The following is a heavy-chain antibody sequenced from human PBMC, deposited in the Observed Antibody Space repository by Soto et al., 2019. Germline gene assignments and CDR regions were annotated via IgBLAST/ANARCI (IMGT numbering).Heavy chain of an antibody. CDR3: ARDLGHISGNYCSYYYAMDV. CDR2: LYRSGST. CDR1: GGSISSYY. J-gene: IGHJ6*02. D-gene: IGHD6-19*01. V-gene: IGHV4-4*07. Sequence: PSETLSLTCTVSGGSISSYYWSRVRQAGGTGLEWIGRLYRSGSTTYNRSLKSRVTMSVDTSKNQFSLQLSSETAADMAVYLCARDLGHISGNYCSYYYAMDVWGQGTTVTVSS.